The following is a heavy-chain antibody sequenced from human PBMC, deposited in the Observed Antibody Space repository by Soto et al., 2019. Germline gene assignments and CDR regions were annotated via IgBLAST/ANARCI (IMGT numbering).Heavy chain of an antibody. Sequence: QVQLQESGPGLVKPSETLSLTCTVSGASISSYYWSWIRQPPGKGLDWIGYMYYSGITNCNPSLQSRVTLSVDTSKHQFSLKLSSVTAADTAVYYCARGHPYYDILTGYYSGPFDIWVQWTLLTVSS. J-gene: IGHJ3*02. V-gene: IGHV4-59*01. CDR2: MYYSGIT. D-gene: IGHD3-9*01. CDR3: ARGHPYYDILTGYYSGPFDI. CDR1: GASISSYY.